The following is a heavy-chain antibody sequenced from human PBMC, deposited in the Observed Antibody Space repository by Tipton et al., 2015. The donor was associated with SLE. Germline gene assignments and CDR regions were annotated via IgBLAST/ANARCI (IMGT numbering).Heavy chain of an antibody. V-gene: IGHV3-48*03. Sequence: SLRLSCVASGFTFSTYEMNWVRQAPGKGLEWVSYISSSGDTIYYADSVKGRFSISRDNANNALFLQMNSLRVEDTALYYCARDFKSPHRVYFDSWGQGTLVSVSS. J-gene: IGHJ4*02. CDR3: ARDFKSPHRVYFDS. CDR2: ISSSGDTI. CDR1: GFTFSTYE.